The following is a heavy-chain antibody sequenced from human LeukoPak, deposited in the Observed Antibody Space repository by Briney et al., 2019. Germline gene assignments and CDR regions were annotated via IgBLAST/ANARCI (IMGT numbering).Heavy chain of an antibody. CDR1: GGSFSGYY. V-gene: IGHV4-34*01. D-gene: IGHD2-15*01. CDR3: ARDIRYCSGGSCYVL. CDR2: INHSGST. J-gene: IGHJ4*02. Sequence: SEALSLTCAVYGGSFSGYYWSWIRQPPGKGLEWIGEINHSGSTNYNPSLKSRVTISVDTSKNQFSLKLSSVTAADTAVYYCARDIRYCSGGSCYVLWGQGTLVTVSS.